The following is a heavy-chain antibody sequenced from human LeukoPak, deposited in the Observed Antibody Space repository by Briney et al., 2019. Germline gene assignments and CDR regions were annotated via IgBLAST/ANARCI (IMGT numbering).Heavy chain of an antibody. V-gene: IGHV3-43*01. CDR2: ISWDGGST. J-gene: IGHJ4*02. CDR3: AKDIGYSSSPGDFDY. CDR1: GFTFDDYT. D-gene: IGHD6-6*01. Sequence: GRSLRLSCAASGFTFDDYTMHWVRQAPGKGLEWVSLISWDGGSTYYADSVKGRFTISRDNSKNSLYLQMNSLRTEDTALYYCAKDIGYSSSPGDFDYWGQGTLVTVSS.